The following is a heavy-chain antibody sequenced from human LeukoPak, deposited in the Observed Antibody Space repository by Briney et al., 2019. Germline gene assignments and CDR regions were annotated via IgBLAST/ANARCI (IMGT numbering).Heavy chain of an antibody. CDR3: ARDREYSSSGLVWFDP. Sequence: SETLSLTCTVSGGSVSGYYWSWIRQPPGKGLEWIGYIYYSGSTNYNPSLKSRVTISVDTSENQFSLKLTSVTAADTAVYYCARDREYSSSGLVWFDPWGHGVLVTVSS. D-gene: IGHD6-6*01. V-gene: IGHV4-59*02. CDR2: IYYSGST. J-gene: IGHJ5*02. CDR1: GGSVSGYY.